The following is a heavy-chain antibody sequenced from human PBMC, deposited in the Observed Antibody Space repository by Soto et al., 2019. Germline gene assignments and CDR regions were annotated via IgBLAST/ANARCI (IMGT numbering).Heavy chain of an antibody. V-gene: IGHV4-59*01. CDR1: GGSISPYY. Sequence: SETLSLTCTVSGGSISPYYWSWIRQPPGKGLERIGYIYYSGNTEYNPSLKSRVTISVDTSKNQFSLKLSSVTAADTAVYYCARDWHYYDSSGYPRVYGMDVWGQGTTVTVSS. CDR2: IYYSGNT. CDR3: ARDWHYYDSSGYPRVYGMDV. D-gene: IGHD3-22*01. J-gene: IGHJ6*02.